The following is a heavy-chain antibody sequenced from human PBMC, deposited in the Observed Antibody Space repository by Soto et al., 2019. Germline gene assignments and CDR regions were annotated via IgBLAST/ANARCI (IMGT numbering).Heavy chain of an antibody. CDR3: ASGRLVSRYYGLDV. V-gene: IGHV4-4*07. CDR2: IFTSGNT. Sequence: SETLSLTCTVSGGSMNDYYWSWIRQPAGKGLEWIGRIFTSGNTNYNPSLRSRLTMSVDTSTNQVSLRLTSVTAADTAVYYCASGRLVSRYYGLDVWGQGTTGTV. J-gene: IGHJ6*02. D-gene: IGHD6-6*01. CDR1: GGSMNDYY.